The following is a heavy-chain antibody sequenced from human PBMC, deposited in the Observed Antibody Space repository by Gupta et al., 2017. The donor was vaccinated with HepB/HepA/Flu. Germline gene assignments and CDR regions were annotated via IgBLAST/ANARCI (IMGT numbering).Heavy chain of an antibody. D-gene: IGHD2-15*01. CDR3: ARQSKGGGFVVVMYYFDY. J-gene: IGHJ4*02. Sequence: QLQLQESGPGLVRPSETLSLTCSVSGDSINSNNYNWAWIRQPPGKGLEWIGSIHYSGSTYYDPSLKSRVTMSVDTSKSQFSLKLNSVTAADTAVYFCARQSKGGGFVVVMYYFDYWGQGTLVTVSS. CDR1: GDSINSNNYN. CDR2: IHYSGST. V-gene: IGHV4-39*01.